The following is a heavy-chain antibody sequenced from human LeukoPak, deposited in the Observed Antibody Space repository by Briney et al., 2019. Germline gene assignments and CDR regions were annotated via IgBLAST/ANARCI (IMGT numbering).Heavy chain of an antibody. CDR1: GGSFSGYY. J-gene: IGHJ5*02. Sequence: SETLSLTCAVYGGSFSGYYWSWIRQPPGKGLEWIGSIYYSGSTYYNPSLKSRVTISVDTSKNQFSLKLNSVTAADTAVYYCARGFNWFDPWGQGTLVTVSS. V-gene: IGHV4-34*01. CDR2: IYYSGST. CDR3: ARGFNWFDP.